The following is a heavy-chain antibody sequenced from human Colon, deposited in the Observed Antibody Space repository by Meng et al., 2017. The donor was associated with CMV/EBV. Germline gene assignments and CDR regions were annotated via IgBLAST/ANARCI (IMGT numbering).Heavy chain of an antibody. CDR1: GISVDDYA. D-gene: IGHD2-15*01. Sequence: GGSLRLSCVVSGISVDDYAMHWVRQTPGKGLEWISGISWSGGSKVYGDAVQGRFTVSRDTAKSSVYLQMNSLSADDTALYYCAKGRLKYSSGVRDFFEFWGQGTLVTVSS. V-gene: IGHV3-9*01. CDR2: ISWSGGSK. J-gene: IGHJ4*02. CDR3: AKGRLKYSSGVRDFFEF.